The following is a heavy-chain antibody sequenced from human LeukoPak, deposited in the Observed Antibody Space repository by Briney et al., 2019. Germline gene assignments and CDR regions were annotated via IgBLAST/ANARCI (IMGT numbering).Heavy chain of an antibody. D-gene: IGHD6-13*01. CDR1: GGSFSGYY. V-gene: IGHV4-34*01. Sequence: SETLSLTCAVYGGSFSGYYWGWIRQPPGKGLEWIGEINHSGSTNYNPSLKSRVTISVDTSKNQFSLKLSSVTAADTAVYYCARAAAAAAGNLTPWMYGMDVWGKGTTVTVSS. CDR3: ARAAAAAAGNLTPWMYGMDV. J-gene: IGHJ6*04. CDR2: INHSGST.